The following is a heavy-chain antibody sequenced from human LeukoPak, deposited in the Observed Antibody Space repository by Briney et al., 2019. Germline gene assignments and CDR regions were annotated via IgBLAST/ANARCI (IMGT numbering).Heavy chain of an antibody. J-gene: IGHJ4*02. CDR2: INHSGST. V-gene: IGHV4-34*01. D-gene: IGHD3-3*01. Sequence: SETLSLTCSVSGGSISNYYWSWIRQPPGKGLEWIGEINHSGSTNYNPSLKSRVTISVDTSKNQFSLKLSSVTAADTAVYYCARRDYDFWSGYPYYFDYWGQGTLVTVSS. CDR1: GGSISNYY. CDR3: ARRDYDFWSGYPYYFDY.